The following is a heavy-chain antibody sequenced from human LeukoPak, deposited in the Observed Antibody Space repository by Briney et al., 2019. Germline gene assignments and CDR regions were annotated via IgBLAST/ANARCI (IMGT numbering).Heavy chain of an antibody. V-gene: IGHV3-21*01. Sequence: GGSLRLSCAASGFTFSSYSMNWVRQAPGKGLEWVSSISSSSSYIYYADSVKGRFTISRDNAKNSLYLQMNSLRVEDTAVYYCASLYNASSGFDYWGQGTLVAVSS. J-gene: IGHJ4*02. D-gene: IGHD6-6*01. CDR2: ISSSSSYI. CDR1: GFTFSSYS. CDR3: ASLYNASSGFDY.